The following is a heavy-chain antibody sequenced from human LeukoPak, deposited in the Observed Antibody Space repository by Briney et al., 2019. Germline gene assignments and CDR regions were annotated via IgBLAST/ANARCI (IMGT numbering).Heavy chain of an antibody. V-gene: IGHV4-59*08. CDR1: GGSISSYY. D-gene: IGHD2-2*01. J-gene: IGHJ5*02. Sequence: SETLSLTCTVSGGSISSYYWSWIRQPPGKGLEWIGYIYYSGSTNYNPSLKSRVTISVDTSKNQFSLKLSSVTAADTAVYYCARQSCSSTSCYGGENWFDPWGQGTLVTVSS. CDR3: ARQSCSSTSCYGGENWFDP. CDR2: IYYSGST.